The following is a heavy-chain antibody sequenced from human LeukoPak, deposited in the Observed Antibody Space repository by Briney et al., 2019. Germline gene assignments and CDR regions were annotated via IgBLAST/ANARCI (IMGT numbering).Heavy chain of an antibody. CDR1: GFTFDDYA. J-gene: IGHJ3*02. V-gene: IGHV3-9*01. Sequence: GGSLRLSCAASGFTFDDYAIHWVRQAPGKGLEWVSGISWNGAKIVYADSVKGRFTISRDNAKNSLYLQMDSLGTEDTALYYCAKETHSTMVQGYAFDIWGQGTMVTVSS. CDR3: AKETHSTMVQGYAFDI. D-gene: IGHD2-8*01. CDR2: ISWNGAKI.